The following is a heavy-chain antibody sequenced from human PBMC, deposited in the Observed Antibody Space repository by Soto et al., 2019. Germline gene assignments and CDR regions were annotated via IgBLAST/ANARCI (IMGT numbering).Heavy chain of an antibody. V-gene: IGHV3-30*18. CDR3: VKVGGSSSWYRFYFDY. D-gene: IGHD6-13*01. CDR2: ISYDGSTI. Sequence: QVQLVESGGGVVQPGRSLRLSCAASGFTFSSYAMHWVRQAPGKGLEWVAVISYDGSTIYYADSAKGRFSISRDNSKNTLHLEMHNLRPEDTAVYYCVKVGGSSSWYRFYFDYWGQGTLVTVSS. J-gene: IGHJ4*02. CDR1: GFTFSSYA.